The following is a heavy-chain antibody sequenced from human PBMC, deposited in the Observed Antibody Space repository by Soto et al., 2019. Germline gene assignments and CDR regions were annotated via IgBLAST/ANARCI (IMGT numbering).Heavy chain of an antibody. CDR2: IYYSGST. D-gene: IGHD2-21*02. V-gene: IGHV4-61*01. CDR3: ARDPVVTPFVDY. CDR1: GGSFTSGNYS. Sequence: PETLSFPCAVSGGSFTSGNYSWSWIRQRPGRGLEWIGNIYYSGSTTYTPSLKRPFTISVDASKTPFSLKLCSVRAGDTAIFCCARDPVVTPFVDYWGQGTLVTVSS. J-gene: IGHJ4*02.